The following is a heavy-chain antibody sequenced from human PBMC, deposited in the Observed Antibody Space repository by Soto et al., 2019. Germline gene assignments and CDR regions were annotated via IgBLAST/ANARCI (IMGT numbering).Heavy chain of an antibody. CDR2: ISAYNGNT. Sequence: VKVSCKASGYMFVTYGINWVRQAPGQGLEWMGWISAYNGNTKYAQNLQGRVTMTTDASTSTAYMEMRSLRSDDTAVYYCARDLDGSGSYYTDYWGPGTLVTVSS. CDR3: ARDLDGSGSYYTDY. CDR1: GYMFVTYG. V-gene: IGHV1-18*01. D-gene: IGHD3-10*01. J-gene: IGHJ4*02.